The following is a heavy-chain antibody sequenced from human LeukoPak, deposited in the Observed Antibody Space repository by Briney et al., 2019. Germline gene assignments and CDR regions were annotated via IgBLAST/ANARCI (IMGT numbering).Heavy chain of an antibody. J-gene: IGHJ5*02. Sequence: PSETLSLTCTVSGGSIISSYYWGWIRQPPGKGLEWIGSMHHSGSTYYNPSLKSRVTISVDTSQNQFSLRLRSVTAADTAVYYCARTRFLYYYDSSGYYFDPWGQGTLVTVSS. CDR1: GGSIISSYY. V-gene: IGHV4-39*07. D-gene: IGHD3-22*01. CDR2: MHHSGST. CDR3: ARTRFLYYYDSSGYYFDP.